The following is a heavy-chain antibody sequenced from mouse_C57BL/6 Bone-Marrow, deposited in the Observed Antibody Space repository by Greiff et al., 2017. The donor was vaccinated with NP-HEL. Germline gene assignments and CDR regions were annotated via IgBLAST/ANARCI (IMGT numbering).Heavy chain of an antibody. V-gene: IGHV1-69*01. CDR1: GYTFTSYW. J-gene: IGHJ2*01. CDR2: IDPSDSYT. Sequence: VQLQQPGAELVMPGASVKLSCKASGYTFTSYWMHWVKQRPGQGLEWIGEIDPSDSYTNYNQKFKGKSTLTVDKSSSTAYMQLSSLTSEDSAVYYCARGGGYYGSSYGDYWGQGTTLTVSS. D-gene: IGHD1-1*01. CDR3: ARGGGYYGSSYGDY.